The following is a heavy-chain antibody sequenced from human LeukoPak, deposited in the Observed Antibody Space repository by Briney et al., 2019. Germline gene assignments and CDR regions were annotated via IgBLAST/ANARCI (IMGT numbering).Heavy chain of an antibody. CDR3: ARKHGDIVVVPAPLDY. CDR2: INHSGST. Sequence: SETLSLTCAVYGGSFSGYYWSWIRQPPGKGLEWIGEINHSGSTNYNPSLKSRVTISVDKSKNQFSLKLSSVTAADTAVYYCARKHGDIVVVPAPLDYWGQGTLVTVSS. CDR1: GGSFSGYY. D-gene: IGHD2-2*01. J-gene: IGHJ4*02. V-gene: IGHV4-34*01.